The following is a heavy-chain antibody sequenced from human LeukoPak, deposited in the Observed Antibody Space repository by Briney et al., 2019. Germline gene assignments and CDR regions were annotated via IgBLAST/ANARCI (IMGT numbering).Heavy chain of an antibody. CDR1: GFTFSSYS. CDR3: ARERGIFTRYYYAMDV. D-gene: IGHD2-15*01. Sequence: PGGSLRPSCAASGFTFSSYSMNWVRQAPGKGLEWVSSISSSSSCIYYADSVKGRFTISRDNAKNSLYLQMNSLRAEDTAVYYCARERGIFTRYYYAMDVWGQGTTVIVSS. V-gene: IGHV3-21*01. CDR2: ISSSSSCI. J-gene: IGHJ6*02.